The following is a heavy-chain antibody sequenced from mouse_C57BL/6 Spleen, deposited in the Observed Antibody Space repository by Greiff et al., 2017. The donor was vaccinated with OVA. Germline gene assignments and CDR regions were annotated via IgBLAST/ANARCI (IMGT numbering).Heavy chain of an antibody. CDR3: LITTVVATQYYFDY. Sequence: QVQLKQPGAELVRPGSSVKLSCKASGYTFTSYWMHWVKQRPIQGLEWIGNIDPSDSETHYNQKFKDKATLTVDKSSSTAYMQLSSLTSEDSAVYYCLITTVVATQYYFDYWGQGTTLTVSS. CDR2: IDPSDSET. V-gene: IGHV1-52*01. J-gene: IGHJ2*01. CDR1: GYTFTSYW. D-gene: IGHD1-1*01.